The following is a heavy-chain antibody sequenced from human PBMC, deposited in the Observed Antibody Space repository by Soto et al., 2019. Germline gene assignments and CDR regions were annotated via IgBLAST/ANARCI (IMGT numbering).Heavy chain of an antibody. V-gene: IGHV1-2*02. J-gene: IGHJ4*02. Sequence: SVKVSCKGSGYTFTVYYMDWVRQAPGQGLEWMGWINPNSGGTNYAQKFQGRVTMTRDTTISTAYMELSRLRSDETAVYYCERVNVVVVAATREYYFDYWGQGTLVTVSS. D-gene: IGHD2-15*01. CDR1: GYTFTVYY. CDR2: INPNSGGT. CDR3: ERVNVVVVAATREYYFDY.